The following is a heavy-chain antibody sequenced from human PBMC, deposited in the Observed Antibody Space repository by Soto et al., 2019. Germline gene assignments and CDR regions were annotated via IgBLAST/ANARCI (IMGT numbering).Heavy chain of an antibody. Sequence: GASVRVSCKASGYTFTRYGISWVRQAPGQGLEWMGWISGYNGDTKYAQKFQGRVTMTVDTSTTTAYKELRSLTSDDRAVYYCAKNGQPPYYYYGMDVWGQGTTVTVSS. CDR2: ISGYNGDT. J-gene: IGHJ6*02. V-gene: IGHV1-18*01. CDR1: GYTFTRYG. CDR3: AKNGQPPYYYYGMDV. D-gene: IGHD2-8*01.